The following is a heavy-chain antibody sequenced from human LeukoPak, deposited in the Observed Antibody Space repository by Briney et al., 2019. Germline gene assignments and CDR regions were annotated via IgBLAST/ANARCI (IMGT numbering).Heavy chain of an antibody. Sequence: GGSLRLSCAASGFTFTSYVMSWVRQAPGKGLEWVSAIAGDGVSTYYAESVKGRFTISRDNSKNTLHLQMNSLRAEDTAVYYCAKWSSGGRPYYFDYWGQGTLVTVSS. V-gene: IGHV3-23*01. J-gene: IGHJ4*02. CDR2: IAGDGVST. CDR1: GFTFTSYV. CDR3: AKWSSGGRPYYFDY. D-gene: IGHD6-6*01.